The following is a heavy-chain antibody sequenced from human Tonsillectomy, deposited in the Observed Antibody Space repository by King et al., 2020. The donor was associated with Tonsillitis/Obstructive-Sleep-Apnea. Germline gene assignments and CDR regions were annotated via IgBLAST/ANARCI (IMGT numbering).Heavy chain of an antibody. J-gene: IGHJ6*02. CDR3: AREPGVYDFWSGYSPTAYGMDV. D-gene: IGHD3-3*01. Sequence: VQLVESGGGLVQPGGSLRLSCAASGFTFSSYWMHWVRQAPGKGLVWVSRINSDGSSTSYADSVKGRFTISRDNAKNTLYLQMNSLRAEDTAVYYCAREPGVYDFWSGYSPTAYGMDVWGQGTTVTVSS. CDR1: GFTFSSYW. CDR2: INSDGSST. V-gene: IGHV3-74*01.